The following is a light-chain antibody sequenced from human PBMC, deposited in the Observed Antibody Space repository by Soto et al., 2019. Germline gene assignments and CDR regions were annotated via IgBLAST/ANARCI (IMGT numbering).Light chain of an antibody. CDR3: TSHTISRTLRYV. Sequence: QSVLTQPASVSGSPGQSITISCTGTSSDVGGYNYVSWYHQHPGKAPKVMIYDVSNRPSGVSNRFSGSKSGNTASLTISGLQTEDEADYYCTSHTISRTLRYVFGTGTKVTVL. V-gene: IGLV2-14*01. J-gene: IGLJ1*01. CDR2: DVS. CDR1: SSDVGGYNY.